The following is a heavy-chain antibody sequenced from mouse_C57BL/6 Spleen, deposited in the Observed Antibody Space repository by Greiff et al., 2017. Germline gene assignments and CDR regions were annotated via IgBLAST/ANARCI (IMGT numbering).Heavy chain of an antibody. D-gene: IGHD1-1*01. CDR1: GFTFSDYY. V-gene: IGHV5-16*01. Sequence: DVKLVESEGGLVQPGSSMKLSCTASGFTFSDYYMAWVRQVPEKGLEWVANINYDGSSTYYLDSLKSRFIISRDNAKNILYLQMSSLKSEDTATYYCAREDYGSSYAMDYWGQGTSVTVSS. J-gene: IGHJ4*01. CDR3: AREDYGSSYAMDY. CDR2: INYDGSST.